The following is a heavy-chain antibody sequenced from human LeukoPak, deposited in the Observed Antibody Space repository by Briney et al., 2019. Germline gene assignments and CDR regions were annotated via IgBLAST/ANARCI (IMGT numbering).Heavy chain of an antibody. CDR3: ARNKYYYGSGNYGVPNWFDP. J-gene: IGHJ5*02. CDR1: GGSISSGSYY. Sequence: SETLSLTCTVSGGSISSGSYYWGWIRQPPGKGLEWIGSIYYSGSTYYNPSLKSRVTISVDTSKNQFSLKLNSVTAADTAVYYCARNKYYYGSGNYGVPNWFDPWGQGTLVTVSS. D-gene: IGHD3-10*01. V-gene: IGHV4-39*01. CDR2: IYYSGST.